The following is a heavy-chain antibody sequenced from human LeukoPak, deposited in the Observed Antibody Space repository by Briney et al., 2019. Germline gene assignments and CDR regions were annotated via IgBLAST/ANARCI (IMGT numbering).Heavy chain of an antibody. CDR3: ARPSSGYSPLDY. CDR1: GFTFSSYA. Sequence: GGCLRLSCAASGFTFSSYAMHWVRQAPGKGLEWVAVISYDGSNKYYADSVTGRFTISRDNAKNSLYLQMNSLRAEGTAMYYCARPSSGYSPLDYWGQGTLVTVSS. V-gene: IGHV3-30-3*01. J-gene: IGHJ4*02. D-gene: IGHD3-22*01. CDR2: ISYDGSNK.